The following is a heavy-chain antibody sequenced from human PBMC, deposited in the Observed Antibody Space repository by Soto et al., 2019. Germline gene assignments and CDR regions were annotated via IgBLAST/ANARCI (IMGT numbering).Heavy chain of an antibody. J-gene: IGHJ6*02. CDR1: GYSFTSYW. Sequence: ESLKISCKGSGYSFTSYWISWVRQMPGKGLEWMGRIDPSDSYTNYSPSFQGHVTISADKSISTAYLQWSSLKASDTAMYYCARIGAVAGTVYYYYGMDVWGQGTTVTVSS. CDR2: IDPSDSYT. V-gene: IGHV5-10-1*01. D-gene: IGHD6-19*01. CDR3: ARIGAVAGTVYYYYGMDV.